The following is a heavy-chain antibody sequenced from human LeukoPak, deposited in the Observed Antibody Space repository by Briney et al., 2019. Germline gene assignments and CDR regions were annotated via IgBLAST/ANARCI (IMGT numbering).Heavy chain of an antibody. CDR2: IYPRGST. D-gene: IGHD2-15*01. CDR3: ARGRHCSADICSGGDAFDI. CDR1: GGSISRYY. V-gene: IGHV4-4*07. Sequence: NSSETLSLTCTVSGGSISRYYWSWIRQPAGKGLEWIGRIYPRGSTNDNPSLKTRATMSVDTSKNQFSLKLTSVTAADTAVYYCARGRHCSADICSGGDAFDIWGQGTMVSVSS. J-gene: IGHJ3*02.